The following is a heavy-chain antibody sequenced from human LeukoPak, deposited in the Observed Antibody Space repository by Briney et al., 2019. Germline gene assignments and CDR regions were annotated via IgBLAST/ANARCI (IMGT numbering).Heavy chain of an antibody. V-gene: IGHV3-21*01. CDR2: ISWRNIDI. J-gene: IGHJ6*03. CDR1: GFTLSSYN. Sequence: GGSLRLSCVASGFTLSSYNMKWVRQAPGKRLEWVSSISWRNIDIEYADSVKGRFTIFRDNDKKSLYLQMSSLRVEDTAVYYCARVYSSTWYSGYLHMDVWGKGTTVTVSS. CDR3: ARVYSSTWYSGYLHMDV. D-gene: IGHD6-13*01.